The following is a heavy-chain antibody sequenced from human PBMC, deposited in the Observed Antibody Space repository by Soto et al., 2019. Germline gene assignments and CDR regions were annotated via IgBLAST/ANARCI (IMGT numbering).Heavy chain of an antibody. Sequence: QVQLVESGGGVVQPGRSLRLSCAASGFTFSSYAMHWVRQAPGKGLEWVAVISYDGSNKYYADSVKGRFTISRDNSKNTLYLQMNSLRAEDTAVYYWAREVRTYGMDVWGQGTTVTVSS. CDR3: AREVRTYGMDV. CDR1: GFTFSSYA. J-gene: IGHJ6*02. CDR2: ISYDGSNK. V-gene: IGHV3-30-3*01.